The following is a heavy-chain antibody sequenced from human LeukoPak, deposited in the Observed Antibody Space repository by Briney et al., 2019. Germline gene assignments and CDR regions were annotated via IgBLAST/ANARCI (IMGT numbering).Heavy chain of an antibody. CDR2: ISSSSSTI. Sequence: GGSLRLSCAVSGFTFSSYSMNWVRRAPGKGLEWVSYISSSSSTIYYADSVKGRFTISKDNAKNSLYLQMNSLRAEDTAVYYCARDQGGGYSYGWQSFDYWGQGTLVTVSS. D-gene: IGHD5-18*01. CDR1: GFTFSSYS. J-gene: IGHJ4*02. V-gene: IGHV3-48*04. CDR3: ARDQGGGYSYGWQSFDY.